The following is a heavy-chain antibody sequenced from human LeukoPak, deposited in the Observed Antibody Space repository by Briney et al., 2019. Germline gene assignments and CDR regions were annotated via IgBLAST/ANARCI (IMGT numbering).Heavy chain of an antibody. V-gene: IGHV4-34*01. J-gene: IGHJ5*02. CDR1: GGSFSGYY. CDR2: INHSGST. Sequence: SETLSLTCAVYGGSFSGYYWSWIRQPPGKGLEWIGEINHSGSTNYNPSLKSRVTISVDTSKNQFSLTLSSVTAADTAVYYCARGRPRITMVRGVISPWGQGTLVTVSS. CDR3: ARGRPRITMVRGVISP. D-gene: IGHD3-10*01.